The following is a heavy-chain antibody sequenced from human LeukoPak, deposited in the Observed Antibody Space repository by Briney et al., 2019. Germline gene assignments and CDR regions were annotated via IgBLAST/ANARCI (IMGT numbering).Heavy chain of an antibody. CDR2: INHSGST. Sequence: SETLSLTCTVYGGSFSGYYRSWIRQPPGKGLEWIGEINHSGSTNYNPSLKSRVTISVDTSKNQFSLKLSSVTAADTAVYYCARGYDSSGSDAFDIWGQGTMVTVSS. D-gene: IGHD3-22*01. J-gene: IGHJ3*02. V-gene: IGHV4-34*01. CDR1: GGSFSGYY. CDR3: ARGYDSSGSDAFDI.